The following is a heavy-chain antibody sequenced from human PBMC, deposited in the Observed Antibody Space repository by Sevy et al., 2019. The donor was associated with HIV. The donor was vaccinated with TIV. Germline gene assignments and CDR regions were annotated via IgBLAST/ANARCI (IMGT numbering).Heavy chain of an antibody. Sequence: SETLSLTCTVSGGSISSYYGSWIRQPPGKGLEWIGYIYYSGSTNYNPSLKSRVTISVDTSKNQFSLKLSSVTAADTAVYYCARGFSIRDGYNRRAFFDYWGQGTLVTVSS. CDR3: ARGFSIRDGYNRRAFFDY. D-gene: IGHD5-12*01. CDR2: IYYSGST. J-gene: IGHJ4*02. V-gene: IGHV4-59*01. CDR1: GGSISSYY.